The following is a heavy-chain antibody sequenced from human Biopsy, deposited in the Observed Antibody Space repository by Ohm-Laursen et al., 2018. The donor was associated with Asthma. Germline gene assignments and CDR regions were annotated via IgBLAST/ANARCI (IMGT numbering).Heavy chain of an antibody. J-gene: IGHJ4*02. D-gene: IGHD3-3*01. CDR2: GGSYYDGGLK. V-gene: IGHV3-30-3*01. CDR1: GFTFRSYA. CDR3: ARDVMEWYLPAFDF. Sequence: SLRLSCAASGFTFRSYAMHWVRQAPGKGLEWVAVGGSYYDGGLKYYADSVNGRFTVSRDDSKNTLYLQMDSLRPDDTAVYYCARDVMEWYLPAFDFWGQGTLVTVSS.